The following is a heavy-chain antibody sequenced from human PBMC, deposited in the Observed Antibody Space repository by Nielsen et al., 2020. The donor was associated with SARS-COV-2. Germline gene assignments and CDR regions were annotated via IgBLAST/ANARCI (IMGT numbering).Heavy chain of an antibody. CDR1: GFTFSSYA. CDR3: ARDMGGYLDY. D-gene: IGHD3-16*01. J-gene: IGHJ4*02. CDR2: IWYDGSNK. Sequence: GESLKISCAASGFTFSSYAMHWVRQAPGKGLEWVAVIWYDGSNKYYADSVKGRFTISRDNSKNTLYLQMNSLRAEDTAVYYCARDMGGYLDYWGQGTLVTVSS. V-gene: IGHV3-33*08.